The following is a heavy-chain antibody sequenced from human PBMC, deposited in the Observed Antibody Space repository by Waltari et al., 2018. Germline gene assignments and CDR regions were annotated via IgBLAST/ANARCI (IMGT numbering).Heavy chain of an antibody. J-gene: IGHJ4*02. CDR1: GGSISSHY. Sequence: QVQLQESGPGLVKPSETLSLTCTVSGGSISSHYWSWIRQPPGKGLEWIGYIYYSGSTNYNPSLKSRVTISVDTSKNQFSLKLSSVTAADTAVYYCARDALGRFDYWGQGTLVTVSS. CDR3: ARDALGRFDY. D-gene: IGHD1-26*01. V-gene: IGHV4-59*11. CDR2: IYYSGST.